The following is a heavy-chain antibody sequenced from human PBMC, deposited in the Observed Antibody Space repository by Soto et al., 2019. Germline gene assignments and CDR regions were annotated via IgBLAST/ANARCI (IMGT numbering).Heavy chain of an antibody. V-gene: IGHV3-7*03. CDR3: ARDYGNYYGMDF. CDR2: INQDGSEK. Sequence: LRLSCAASGFTFSVYWMTWVRQAPGTGLEWVANINQDGSEKYYVDSVRGRSTISRDNSQHSPFLQLNSLSGEETAVNYCARDYGNYYGMDFWGQGTTVTVSS. J-gene: IGHJ6*02. D-gene: IGHD4-17*01. CDR1: GFTFSVYW.